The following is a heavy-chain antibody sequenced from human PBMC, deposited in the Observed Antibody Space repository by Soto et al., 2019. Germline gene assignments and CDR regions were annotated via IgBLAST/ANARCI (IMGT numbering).Heavy chain of an antibody. Sequence: EVQLVESGGGLVKPGGSLSLSCAASGFTFTNHNMNWVRQPPGKGLEWVSSISSSSSFRNYADSVKGRFSISRDNDKTLVYLQMDSLRAEDTAVYYCARDPPLSVLVVVATDDFWGQGTLGTVSS. D-gene: IGHD2-21*01. J-gene: IGHJ4*02. CDR3: ARDPPLSVLVVVATDDF. CDR2: ISSSSSFR. V-gene: IGHV3-21*02. CDR1: GFTFTNHN.